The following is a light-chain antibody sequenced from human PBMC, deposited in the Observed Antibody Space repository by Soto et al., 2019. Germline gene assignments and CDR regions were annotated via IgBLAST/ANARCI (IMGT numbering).Light chain of an antibody. V-gene: IGKV1-5*01. CDR2: DAS. CDR1: QSISTW. J-gene: IGKJ1*01. CDR3: QQYDSYSWT. Sequence: DIQMTQSPSTLSASAGDTVTITCRASQSISTWLAWYQQKPGKAPKLLIFDASSLKSGVPSRFSGSGSGTEFTLTISSLQPDDFATSYCQQYDSYSWTFGQGTKVEIK.